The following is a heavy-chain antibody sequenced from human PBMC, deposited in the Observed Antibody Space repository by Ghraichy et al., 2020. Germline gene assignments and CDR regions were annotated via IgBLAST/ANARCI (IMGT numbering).Heavy chain of an antibody. CDR2: ISYDGSNK. V-gene: IGHV3-30*18. CDR1: GFNFGKYD. CDR3: AKNFHDFLWGSHVDS. Sequence: GGSLRLSCAASGFNFGKYDMLWVRQAPGKGLECVTIISYDGSNKHYIDSVKGRFTISRDNSNNTLFLQMNSLRPEDTALYYCAKNFHDFLWGSHVDSWGQGTLVAVSS. J-gene: IGHJ5*01. D-gene: IGHD3-16*01.